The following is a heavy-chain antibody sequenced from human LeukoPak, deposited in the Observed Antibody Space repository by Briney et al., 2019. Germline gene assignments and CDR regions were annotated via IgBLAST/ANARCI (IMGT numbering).Heavy chain of an antibody. CDR3: ASTPRFYDMDV. CDR1: TYTFTNYG. J-gene: IGHJ6*02. Sequence: ASVKVSCKASTYTFTNYGISWVRQAPGQGLEWMGWITSYNAYTNYAQKFQGRVTMITDTSTRTAYMELRSLRSDDTAIYYCASTPRFYDMDVWGQGTTVTVSS. V-gene: IGHV1-18*01. CDR2: ITSYNAYT.